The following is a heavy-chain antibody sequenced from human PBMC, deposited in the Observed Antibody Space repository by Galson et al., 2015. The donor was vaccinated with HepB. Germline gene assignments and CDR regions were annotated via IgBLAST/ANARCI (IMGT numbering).Heavy chain of an antibody. J-gene: IGHJ6*02. V-gene: IGHV4-59*01. D-gene: IGHD2-21*02. Sequence: SETLSLTCTVSGDSISRFYWSWIRQPPGKGLEWIGYVFHSGSTNYNPSLKSRVAISVDTSKNRFSLKLRSVTAADTAVYYCARDRPVTVGQGNYGMDVWGQGTTVTVSS. CDR2: VFHSGST. CDR3: ARDRPVTVGQGNYGMDV. CDR1: GDSISRFY.